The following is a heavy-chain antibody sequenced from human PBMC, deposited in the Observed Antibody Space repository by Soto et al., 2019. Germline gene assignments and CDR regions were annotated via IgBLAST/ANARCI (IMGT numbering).Heavy chain of an antibody. D-gene: IGHD1-26*01. CDR2: FYSGGAT. V-gene: IGHV3-66*01. CDR3: ATSAGRI. Sequence: GVLRLSCEASGFTVRDRHMSWVRQAPGKGLEWVSVFYSGGATNYADSVKGRLTISRDDFKNTVSLQMNSLGVADTALYYCATSAGRIWGQGTMVTVSS. J-gene: IGHJ4*03. CDR1: GFTVRDRH.